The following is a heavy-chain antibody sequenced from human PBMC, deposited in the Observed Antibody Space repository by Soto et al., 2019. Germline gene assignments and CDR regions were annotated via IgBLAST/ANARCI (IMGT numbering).Heavy chain of an antibody. V-gene: IGHV4-39*01. D-gene: IGHD3-3*01. J-gene: IGHJ1*01. CDR3: ARHAPAISISEH. CDR1: GGSISSSSYY. CDR2: IYYSGST. Sequence: QLQLQESGPGLVKPSETLSLTCTVSGGSISSSSYYWGWIRQPPGKGLGWIGSIYYSGSTYYNPSLKSRGTISVVTSNNPFSRKLGYVTAAGTAVYYCARHAPAISISEHWGQVTLVTVSS.